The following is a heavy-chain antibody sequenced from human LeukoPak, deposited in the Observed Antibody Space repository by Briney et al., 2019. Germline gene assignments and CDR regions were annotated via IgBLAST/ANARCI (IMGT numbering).Heavy chain of an antibody. V-gene: IGHV1-2*02. CDR2: INPNSGGI. Sequence: ASVKVSCKASGYSFADFYIHWVRQVPGQGLEWMGWINPNSGGINYAQKFQGRVIMTRDTSISTAYMELSRLTSDDTAVYHCARFKRLVNIYDFDFWGQGTLVTVSS. CDR1: GYSFADFY. CDR3: ARFKRLVNIYDFDF. D-gene: IGHD6-19*01. J-gene: IGHJ4*03.